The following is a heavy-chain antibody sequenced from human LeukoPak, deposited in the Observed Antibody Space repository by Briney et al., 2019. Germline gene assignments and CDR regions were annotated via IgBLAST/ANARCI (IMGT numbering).Heavy chain of an antibody. CDR1: GGSFSGYY. D-gene: IGHD2-2*02. Sequence: PSETLSLTCAVYGGSFSGYYWSWIRQPPGKGLEWIGEINHSGSTNYNPSLKSRVTISVDTSKNQFSLKLSSVTAADTAVYYCARGGIRVVVVPAAIRGWFDPWGQGTLVTVSS. V-gene: IGHV4-34*01. J-gene: IGHJ5*02. CDR3: ARGGIRVVVVPAAIRGWFDP. CDR2: INHSGST.